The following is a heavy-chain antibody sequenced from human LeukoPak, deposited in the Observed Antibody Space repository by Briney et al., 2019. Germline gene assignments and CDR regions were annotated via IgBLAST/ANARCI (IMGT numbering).Heavy chain of an antibody. D-gene: IGHD3-16*01. CDR1: GFTFDDYA. Sequence: GGSLRLSCAASGFTFDDYAIHWVRQAPGKGLEWVSLISGDGGNTYYADSVKGRFTISRDNSKNSLYLQMNSLRTEDTALYYCAKDSRLRFGELPDCWGQGTLVTVSS. CDR3: AKDSRLRFGELPDC. V-gene: IGHV3-43*02. J-gene: IGHJ4*02. CDR2: ISGDGGNT.